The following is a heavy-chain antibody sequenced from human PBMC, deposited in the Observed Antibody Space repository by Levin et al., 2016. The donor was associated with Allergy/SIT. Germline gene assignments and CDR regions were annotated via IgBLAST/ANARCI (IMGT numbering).Heavy chain of an antibody. D-gene: IGHD5-18*01. CDR3: ARREGYGFLYFDY. V-gene: IGHV4-39*01. CDR2: IYYTGSS. CDR1: GASISSSSYS. Sequence: SETLSLTCNVSGASISSSSYSWGWVRQPPGKGLEWIGSIYYTGSSYYNPSLKSRVTISVDTSKNQFSLKLRSVTAADTAVYYCARREGYGFLYFDYWGQGTLVTVSS. J-gene: IGHJ4*02.